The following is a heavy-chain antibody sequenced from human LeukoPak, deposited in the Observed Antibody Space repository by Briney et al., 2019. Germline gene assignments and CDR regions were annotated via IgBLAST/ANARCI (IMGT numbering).Heavy chain of an antibody. Sequence: ASVKVSCKASGYTFTSYGISWVRQAPGQGLEWMGWISAYNGNTNYAQKLQGRVTMTTDTSTSTAYMELRSLRSDDTAVYYCARDPVGATPSYFMSYYYYMDVWGKGTTVTVSS. CDR1: GYTFTSYG. D-gene: IGHD1-26*01. CDR2: ISAYNGNT. J-gene: IGHJ6*03. CDR3: ARDPVGATPSYFMSYYYYMDV. V-gene: IGHV1-18*01.